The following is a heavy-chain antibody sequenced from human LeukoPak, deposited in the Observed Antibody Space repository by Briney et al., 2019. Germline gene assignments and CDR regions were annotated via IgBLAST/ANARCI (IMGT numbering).Heavy chain of an antibody. CDR1: GFSFSNYG. CDR2: ITSSSSTI. Sequence: GGSLRLSCAASGFSFSNYGMNWVRQAPGKGLEWVSYITSSSSTIYYADSVKGRFTISRDNAKNSLYLQMNSLRVEGTAIYYCATSGSYRFDYWGQGTLVTVSS. J-gene: IGHJ4*02. D-gene: IGHD1-26*01. CDR3: ATSGSYRFDY. V-gene: IGHV3-48*01.